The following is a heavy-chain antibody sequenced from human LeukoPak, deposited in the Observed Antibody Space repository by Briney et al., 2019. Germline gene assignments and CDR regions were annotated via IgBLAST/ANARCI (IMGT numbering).Heavy chain of an antibody. J-gene: IGHJ4*02. D-gene: IGHD3-22*01. Sequence: PGGSLRLSCAASGFTFSRNAMNWVRQAPGKGLEWVAAISGNGLGTYYADSVKGRSNISRDNSRNTLYLQMNSLRIEDTAFYYCAKDANYLRSSGYLIPIDFWGQGTLVTVSS. CDR2: ISGNGLGT. CDR1: GFTFSRNA. CDR3: AKDANYLRSSGYLIPIDF. V-gene: IGHV3-23*01.